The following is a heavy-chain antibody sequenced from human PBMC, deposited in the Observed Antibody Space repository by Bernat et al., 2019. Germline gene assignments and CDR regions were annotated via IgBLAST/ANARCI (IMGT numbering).Heavy chain of an antibody. CDR2: ISYDESSK. J-gene: IGHJ4*02. D-gene: IGHD1-26*01. CDR1: GFTLSNYA. Sequence: VQLVESGGGVVQPGTSLRLSCAASGFTLSNYAMHWVRQAPGKGLEWVAVISYDESSKYYADSVKGRFTISRDNAKNSLYLQMNSLRAEDTAVYYCARDPIVGATTIVGGGFWGQGTLVTVSS. V-gene: IGHV3-30*04. CDR3: ARDPIVGATTIVGGGF.